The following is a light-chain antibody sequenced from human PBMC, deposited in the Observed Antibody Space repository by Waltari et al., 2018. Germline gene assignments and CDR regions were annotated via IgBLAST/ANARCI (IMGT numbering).Light chain of an antibody. J-gene: IGLJ2*01. CDR2: DVS. Sequence: QSALTQPASVSGSPGQSITISCTGTSRDVGGYNYVSWYQQHPGKAPKLMIYDVSKRPSGVSNRFSGSKSGNTASLTISGLRAEDEADYYCCSYAGSSTLVFGGGTKLTVL. V-gene: IGLV2-23*02. CDR1: SRDVGGYNY. CDR3: CSYAGSSTLV.